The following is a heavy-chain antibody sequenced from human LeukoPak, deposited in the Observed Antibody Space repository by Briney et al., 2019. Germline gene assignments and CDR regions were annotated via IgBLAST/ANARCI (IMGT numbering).Heavy chain of an antibody. Sequence: PSETLSLTCTVSGGSISSSSYYWGWIRQPPGKGLEWIGSIYYSGSTYYNPSLKSRVTISVDTSKNQFSLNLSSVTAADTAVYYCASPNYYDSSGYYPIDYWGQGTLVTVSS. D-gene: IGHD3-22*01. CDR3: ASPNYYDSSGYYPIDY. CDR2: IYYSGST. J-gene: IGHJ4*02. V-gene: IGHV4-39*01. CDR1: GGSISSSSYY.